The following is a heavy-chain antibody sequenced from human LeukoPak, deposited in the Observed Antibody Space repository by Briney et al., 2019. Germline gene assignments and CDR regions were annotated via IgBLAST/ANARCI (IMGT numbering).Heavy chain of an antibody. D-gene: IGHD5-24*01. J-gene: IGHJ6*03. CDR1: GGTFSSYT. V-gene: IGHV1-69*06. Sequence: ASVKVSCKASGGTFSSYTISWVRQAPGQGLEWMGGITPIFDTAYYAQKFQGRVTITADKSTSTAYMELSSLTSEDTAVYYCARAGEGYKSYYYYVDVWGKGTTVTVSS. CDR2: ITPIFDTA. CDR3: ARAGEGYKSYYYYVDV.